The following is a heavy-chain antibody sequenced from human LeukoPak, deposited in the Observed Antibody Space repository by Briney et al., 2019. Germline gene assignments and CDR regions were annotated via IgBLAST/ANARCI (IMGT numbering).Heavy chain of an antibody. Sequence: SETLSLTCTVSGDSISGFYWSWIRQPAGKGLQWIGRISTSGSTNYNPSLKSRVTISVDTSKNQFSLKLSSVTAADTAVYYCARGPYCSGGSCYSWVDYWGQGTLVTVSS. CDR1: GDSISGFY. CDR3: ARGPYCSGGSCYSWVDY. D-gene: IGHD2-15*01. J-gene: IGHJ4*02. V-gene: IGHV4-4*07. CDR2: ISTSGST.